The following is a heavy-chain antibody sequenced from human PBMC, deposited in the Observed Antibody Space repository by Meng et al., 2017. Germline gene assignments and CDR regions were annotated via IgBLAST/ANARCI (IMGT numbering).Heavy chain of an antibody. J-gene: IGHJ4*02. Sequence: SVKVSCKASGGTFSSYAISWVRQAPGQGLEWMGGIIPIFGTANYAQKFQGRVTMTRDTSTSTVYLELSSLRSEDTAVYYCARGTSEIAAAGTIDYWGQGTLVTVSS. CDR1: GGTFSSYA. V-gene: IGHV1-69*05. CDR2: IIPIFGTA. D-gene: IGHD6-13*01. CDR3: ARGTSEIAAAGTIDY.